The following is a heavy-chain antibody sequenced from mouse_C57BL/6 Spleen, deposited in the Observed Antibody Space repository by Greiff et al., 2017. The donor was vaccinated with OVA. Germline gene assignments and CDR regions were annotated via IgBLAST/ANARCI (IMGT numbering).Heavy chain of an antibody. V-gene: IGHV14-3*01. CDR1: GFNIKNTY. J-gene: IGHJ3*01. Sequence: EVKLVESVAELVRPGASVKLSCTASGFNIKNTYMHWVKQRPEQGLEWIGRIDPANGNTKYAPKFQGKATITADTSSNTAYLQLSSLTSEDTAIYYCAPAYYSNYGFAYWGQGTLVTVSA. CDR3: APAYYSNYGFAY. D-gene: IGHD2-5*01. CDR2: IDPANGNT.